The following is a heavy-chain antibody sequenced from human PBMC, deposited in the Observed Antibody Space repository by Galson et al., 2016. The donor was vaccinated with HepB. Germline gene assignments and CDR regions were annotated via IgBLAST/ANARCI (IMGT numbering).Heavy chain of an antibody. CDR1: GYTFSHYA. Sequence: SVKVSCKASGYTFSHYAMHWVRLAPGQRLEWMGWINAGKGDTKYSESFQGRVTITRDTSASTVYMELSSLTFEDTAVYYCARSGRPPDYVSSWYPLGWFDLWGQGTLVTVSS. D-gene: IGHD6-13*01. J-gene: IGHJ5*02. V-gene: IGHV1-3*01. CDR2: INAGKGDT. CDR3: ARSGRPPDYVSSWYPLGWFDL.